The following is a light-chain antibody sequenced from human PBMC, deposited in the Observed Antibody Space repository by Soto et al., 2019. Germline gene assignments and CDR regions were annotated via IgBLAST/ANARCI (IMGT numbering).Light chain of an antibody. Sequence: EIVLTQSPATLSLSPGETATLSCRASQSVRNYLAWYQQKPGQAPRLLIYDASNRATGIPARFSGTGSETDSTLTISSLEPEDFATYYCQQRSKLPLTFGHGTKVDIK. V-gene: IGKV3-11*01. CDR1: QSVRNY. J-gene: IGKJ1*01. CDR2: DAS. CDR3: QQRSKLPLT.